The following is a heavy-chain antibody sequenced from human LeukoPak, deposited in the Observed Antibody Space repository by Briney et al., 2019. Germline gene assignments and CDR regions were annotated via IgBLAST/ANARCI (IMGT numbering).Heavy chain of an antibody. V-gene: IGHV4-61*05. CDR3: ARGRDILTGYFDY. D-gene: IGHD3-9*01. CDR1: GGSISSNNYY. Sequence: SETLSLTCTVSGGSISSNNYYWSWIRQPPGKGLEWIGYIYYSGSTNYNPSLKSRVTISVDTSKNQFSLKLRSVTAADTAVYYCARGRDILTGYFDYWGQGTLVTVSS. J-gene: IGHJ4*02. CDR2: IYYSGST.